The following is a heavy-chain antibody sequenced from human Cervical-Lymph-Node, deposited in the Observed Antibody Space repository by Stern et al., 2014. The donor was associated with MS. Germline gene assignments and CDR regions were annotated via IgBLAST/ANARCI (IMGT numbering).Heavy chain of an antibody. CDR3: ARRDYYDSSGYYGDAFDI. V-gene: IGHV1-69*01. D-gene: IGHD3-22*01. Sequence: QVQLVQSGAEVKKPGSSVKVFCKASGGTFSSYAITWVRQAPGRGLEWMGEIIPMFGTTKYAQKFQGRVTIIADGSTTTAYMELSSLRSEDTAVYYCARRDYYDSSGYYGDAFDIWGQGTMVTVSS. CDR2: IIPMFGTT. J-gene: IGHJ3*02. CDR1: GGTFSSYA.